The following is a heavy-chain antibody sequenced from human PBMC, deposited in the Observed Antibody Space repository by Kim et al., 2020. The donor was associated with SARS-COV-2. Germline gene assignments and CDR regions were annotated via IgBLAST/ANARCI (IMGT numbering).Heavy chain of an antibody. D-gene: IGHD5-18*01. V-gene: IGHV1-18*01. J-gene: IGHJ4*02. Sequence: AQKLQGRVTMTTDTSTSTAYMELRSLRSDDTAVYYCARAKGYSYGFSFDYWGQGTLVTVSS. CDR3: ARAKGYSYGFSFDY.